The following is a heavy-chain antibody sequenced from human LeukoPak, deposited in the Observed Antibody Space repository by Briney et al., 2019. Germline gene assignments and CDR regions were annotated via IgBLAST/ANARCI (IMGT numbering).Heavy chain of an antibody. J-gene: IGHJ4*02. D-gene: IGHD6-19*01. Sequence: GGSLRLSCAASGFTFSNYYMTWVRQAPGKGLEWVANIEQDGSEKYYVDSVKGRFTISRDNAKNSLFLQMNSLRAEDTAVYYGIPVAGTGFDYWGQGTLVTVSS. V-gene: IGHV3-7*05. CDR1: GFTFSNYY. CDR3: IPVAGTGFDY. CDR2: IEQDGSEK.